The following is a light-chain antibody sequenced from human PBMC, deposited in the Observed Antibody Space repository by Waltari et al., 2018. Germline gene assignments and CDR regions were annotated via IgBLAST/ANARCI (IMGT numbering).Light chain of an antibody. J-gene: IGLJ3*02. CDR1: SASLSTTSS. Sequence: QTVVTQEPSLSVSPGGTVTLTCALSSASLSTTSSARGSQQTPGQAPRTLVYKANARSSGVPDRFSGSILGNTAALTITGAQADDESDYYCALYMGSGIWVFGGGTRLTVL. CDR3: ALYMGSGIWV. CDR2: KAN. V-gene: IGLV8-61*01.